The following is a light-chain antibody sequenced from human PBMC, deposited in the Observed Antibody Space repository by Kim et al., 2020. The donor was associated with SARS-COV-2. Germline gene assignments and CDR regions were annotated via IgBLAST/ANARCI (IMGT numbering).Light chain of an antibody. CDR1: KLGDKY. Sequence: LSPGQTASISCSGDKLGDKYACWYQQKPGQSPVLVIYQDSKRPSGIPERFSGSNSGNTATLTISGTQAMDEADYYCQAWDSSSVVFGGGTQLTVL. CDR2: QDS. CDR3: QAWDSSSVV. J-gene: IGLJ2*01. V-gene: IGLV3-1*01.